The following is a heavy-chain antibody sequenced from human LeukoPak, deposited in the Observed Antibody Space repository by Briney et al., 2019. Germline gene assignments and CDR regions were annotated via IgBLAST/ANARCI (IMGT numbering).Heavy chain of an antibody. CDR2: IYYSGST. CDR1: GGSISSYY. CDR3: ARSASPYSSSSDYYYFDY. D-gene: IGHD6-13*01. V-gene: IGHV4-59*01. J-gene: IGHJ4*02. Sequence: SETLSLTCTVSGGSISSYYWSWIRQPPGKGLEWIGYIYYSGSTNYNPSLKSRVTISVDTPKNQFSLKLSSVTAADTAVYYCARSASPYSSSSDYYYFDYWGQGTLVTVSS.